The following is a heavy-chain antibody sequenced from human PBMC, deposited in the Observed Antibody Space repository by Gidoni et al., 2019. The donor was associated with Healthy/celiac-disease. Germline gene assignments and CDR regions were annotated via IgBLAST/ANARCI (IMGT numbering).Heavy chain of an antibody. D-gene: IGHD1-20*01. CDR2: SYHRGST. V-gene: IGHV4-38-2*02. Sequence: VPPQQAGAGLSTPPEALLLITAAPGYSTSSGYYWGWIRQPPGKGLEWIVSSYHRGSTYYNPSLKSRVTISIHASKNHFSLQLISGTAADTAVYDYARDGPVTDITERSFDYWGQGTLVTVSS. J-gene: IGHJ4*02. CDR3: ARDGPVTDITERSFDY. CDR1: GYSTSSGYY.